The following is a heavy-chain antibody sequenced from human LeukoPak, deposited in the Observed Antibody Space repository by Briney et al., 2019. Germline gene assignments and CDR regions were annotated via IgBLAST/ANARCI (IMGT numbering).Heavy chain of an antibody. CDR3: VWDYGDYVMDV. D-gene: IGHD4-17*01. Sequence: GGSLRLSCAASGFTFSSYWMNWARQAPGKGLEWVALISYDGSNKDYTDSVKGRFTISRDNSKNTLYLQLNSLRAEDTAVYYCVWDYGDYVMDVWGLGTTVIVTS. J-gene: IGHJ6*02. CDR1: GFTFSSYW. V-gene: IGHV3-30*03. CDR2: ISYDGSNK.